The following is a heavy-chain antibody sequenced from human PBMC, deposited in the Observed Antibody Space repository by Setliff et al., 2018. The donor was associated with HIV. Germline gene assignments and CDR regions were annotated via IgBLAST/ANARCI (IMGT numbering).Heavy chain of an antibody. D-gene: IGHD3-10*01. CDR3: ARGVRGSGTNMVRGLLYDYSFHYMDV. V-gene: IGHV4-34*01. Sequence: SETLSLTCVVYGGSFSGYSWTWIRQPPGKGLEWIGEINHSGSANRNPSLMGRVTMSVDTAKNQFSLEWSSVTAADTAVYFCARGVRGSGTNMVRGLLYDYSFHYMDVWGRGTTVTVSS. CDR1: GGSFSGYS. CDR2: INHSGSA. J-gene: IGHJ6*03.